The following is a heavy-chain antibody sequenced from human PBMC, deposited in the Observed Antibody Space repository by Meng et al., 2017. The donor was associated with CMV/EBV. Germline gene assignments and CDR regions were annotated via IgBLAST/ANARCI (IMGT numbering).Heavy chain of an antibody. CDR2: ISSSSSYI. CDR1: GFTFSSYS. CDR3: ARESDYGMDV. J-gene: IGHJ6*02. Sequence: GESLKISCAASGFTFSSYSMNWVRQAPGKGLEWVSSISSSSSYIYYADSVKGRFTISRDNAKNSLYLQMNSLRAEDTAVYYCARESDYGMDVWGQGTTVTVSS. V-gene: IGHV3-21*01.